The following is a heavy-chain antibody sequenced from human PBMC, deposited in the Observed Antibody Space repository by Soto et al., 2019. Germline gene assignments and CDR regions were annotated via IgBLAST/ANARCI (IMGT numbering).Heavy chain of an antibody. Sequence: GWSLRLSSASSVFTFGNYAMHWVRQAPGKGLEWVSGISWDRGSIDYADSVRGRFTISRDNARNSLYLRMSSLRPAATALYYCAKDAAYYFDYWGQGTLVTVSS. J-gene: IGHJ4*02. CDR2: ISWDRGSI. CDR1: VFTFGNYA. D-gene: IGHD6-25*01. V-gene: IGHV3-9*01. CDR3: AKDAAYYFDY.